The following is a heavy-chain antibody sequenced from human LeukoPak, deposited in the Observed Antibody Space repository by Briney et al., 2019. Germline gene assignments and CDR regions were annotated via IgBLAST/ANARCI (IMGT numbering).Heavy chain of an antibody. Sequence: SVKVSCKASGGTFSSYAISWVRQAPGQGLEWMGGIIPIFGTANYAQKFQGRVTITTDESTSTAYMELSSLRSEGTAVYYCARDSSPNRDGYNYWFDPWGQGTLVTVSS. V-gene: IGHV1-69*05. CDR2: IIPIFGTA. D-gene: IGHD5-24*01. CDR1: GGTFSSYA. J-gene: IGHJ5*02. CDR3: ARDSSPNRDGYNYWFDP.